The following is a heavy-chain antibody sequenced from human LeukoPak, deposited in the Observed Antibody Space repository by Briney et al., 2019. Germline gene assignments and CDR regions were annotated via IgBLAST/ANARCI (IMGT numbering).Heavy chain of an antibody. J-gene: IGHJ4*02. CDR3: AAVAVAGTRNGY. V-gene: IGHV3-23*01. CDR2: ISGSGDNT. Sequence: GGSLRLSCAASGFTFSSYAMSWVRQAPGKGLEWVSGISGSGDNTYYADSVKGRFTISRDNSKNTLYLQMNSLRAEDTAVYYCAAVAVAGTRNGYWGQGTLVTVSS. CDR1: GFTFSSYA. D-gene: IGHD6-19*01.